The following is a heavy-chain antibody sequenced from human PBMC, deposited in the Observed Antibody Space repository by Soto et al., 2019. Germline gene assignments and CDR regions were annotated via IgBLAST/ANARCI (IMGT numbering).Heavy chain of an antibody. J-gene: IGHJ6*04. CDR2: TYYRSKWYN. V-gene: IGHV6-1*01. CDR1: GDSVSRNNAA. CDR3: AREDGYSGGWDPVYIYYYGLDV. D-gene: IGHD6-19*01. Sequence: QVQLQQSGPGLVKPSQTLSLTCAISGDSVSRNNAAWNWIRQSPSRGLEWLGRTYYRSKWYNEYAVSVKSRITINPDTSKNQFSLHLNSVTPEDTAVYYCAREDGYSGGWDPVYIYYYGLDVWGKGTTVTVSS.